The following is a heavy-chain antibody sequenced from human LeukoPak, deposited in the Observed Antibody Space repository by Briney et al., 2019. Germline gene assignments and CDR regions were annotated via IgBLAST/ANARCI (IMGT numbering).Heavy chain of an antibody. J-gene: IGHJ5*02. D-gene: IGHD2-15*01. CDR1: GGSISSGSYY. V-gene: IGHV4-61*02. CDR3: ARDRTNPYCTGGSCYGRGWFDP. Sequence: SQTLSLTCTVSGGSISSGSYYWSWIRQPAGEGLEWIGRIHTSGSTNYNPSLKSRVTISVDTSKNQFSLKLSSVTAADTAVSYCARDRTNPYCTGGSCYGRGWFDPWGQGSLVTVSS. CDR2: IHTSGST.